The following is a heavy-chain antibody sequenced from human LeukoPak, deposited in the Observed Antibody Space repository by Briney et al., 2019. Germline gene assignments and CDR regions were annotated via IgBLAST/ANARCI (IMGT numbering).Heavy chain of an antibody. V-gene: IGHV3-23*01. Sequence: AGGSLRLSCAASGFTFTSYAMSWVRQAPGKGLEWGSSISGGSGDTFYADSVKGRFTISRDNSKNTLYLQMNSLRAEDTAVYYCARIWFGESPDWFDPWGQGTLVTVSS. D-gene: IGHD3-10*01. CDR1: GFTFTSYA. CDR3: ARIWFGESPDWFDP. CDR2: ISGGSGDT. J-gene: IGHJ5*02.